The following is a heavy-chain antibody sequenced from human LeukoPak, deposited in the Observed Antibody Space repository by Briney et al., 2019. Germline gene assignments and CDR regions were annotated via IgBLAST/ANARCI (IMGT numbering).Heavy chain of an antibody. J-gene: IGHJ4*02. CDR1: GFTFSTYY. V-gene: IGHV3-21*01. CDR2: ISSSSTYI. D-gene: IGHD3-16*01. CDR3: ARDLRGGTYHDY. Sequence: PGGSLRLSCAASGFTFSTYYINWVRQAPGKGLEWVSSISSSSTYIYYADSVKGRFTVSRDNAKNSLFLQMNSLRVEDTAVYYCARDLRGGTYHDYWGQGTLVTVSS.